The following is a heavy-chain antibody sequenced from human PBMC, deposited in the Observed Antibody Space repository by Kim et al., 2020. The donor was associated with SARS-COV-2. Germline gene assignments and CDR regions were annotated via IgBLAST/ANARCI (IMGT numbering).Heavy chain of an antibody. V-gene: IGHV4-34*01. CDR2: INHSGST. D-gene: IGHD3-10*01. J-gene: IGHJ4*02. CDR3: ARGERITMVRGVNHFDY. CDR1: GGSFSGYY. Sequence: SETLSLTCAVYGGSFSGYYWSWIRQPPGKGLEWIGDINHSGSTNYNPSLKSRVTISVDTSKNQFSLKLSSVTAADTGVYYCARGERITMVRGVNHFDYWGQGTLVTVSS.